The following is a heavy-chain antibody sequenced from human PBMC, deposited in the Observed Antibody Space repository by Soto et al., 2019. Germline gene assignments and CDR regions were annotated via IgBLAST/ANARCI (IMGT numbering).Heavy chain of an antibody. J-gene: IGHJ6*03. Sequence: GESLKISCEGSGYSVTTYWIAWVRQMPGKGLEWMGIVYPGDSDTRYSPSFQGQVTISADKSITTAYLQWSSLKALDTAVYYCARLNRPEAGFVNYMDVWGKGTTVTVSS. CDR3: ARLNRPEAGFVNYMDV. D-gene: IGHD3-3*01. V-gene: IGHV5-51*01. CDR2: VYPGDSDT. CDR1: GYSVTTYW.